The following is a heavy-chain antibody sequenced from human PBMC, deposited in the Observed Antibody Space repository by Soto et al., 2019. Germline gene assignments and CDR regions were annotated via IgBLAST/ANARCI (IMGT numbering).Heavy chain of an antibody. CDR3: AKRRGAGGHFDY. J-gene: IGHJ4*02. CDR2: VSIGGST. Sequence: GGSLRLSCAASGFTFISYAMGWVRQGPGKGLEWVAVVSIGGSTHYADSVRGRFTISRDNSKNTLSLQMNSLTAEDTAVYFCAKRRGAGGHFDYWGQGALVTSPQ. D-gene: IGHD2-15*01. V-gene: IGHV3-23*01. CDR1: GFTFISYA.